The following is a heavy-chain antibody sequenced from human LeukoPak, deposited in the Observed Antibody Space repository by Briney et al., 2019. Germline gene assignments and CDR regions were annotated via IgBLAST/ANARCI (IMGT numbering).Heavy chain of an antibody. CDR1: SGSISNYY. Sequence: SETLSLTCTVSSGSISNYYWGWIRQPPGKRLEWIGYIFYRGSTNSNPSLKSRVTISVDTSKNQFSLKLRSVTAADTAVYYCARSAFGDYSFDYWGQGTLVIVSS. CDR2: IFYRGST. J-gene: IGHJ4*02. D-gene: IGHD3-10*01. V-gene: IGHV4-59*01. CDR3: ARSAFGDYSFDY.